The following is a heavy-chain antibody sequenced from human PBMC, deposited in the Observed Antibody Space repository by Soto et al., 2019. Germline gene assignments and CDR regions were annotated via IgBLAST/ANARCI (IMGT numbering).Heavy chain of an antibody. Sequence: GGSLRLSCAASGFTFSDYYMSWIRQAPGKGLEWVSYISPSGTTIYYADSVKGRFTISRDNAKNSLYLQMNSPRAEDTAVYYCARDRYDYVWGSYPEIDYWGQGTLVTVSS. CDR2: ISPSGTTI. CDR3: ARDRYDYVWGSYPEIDY. J-gene: IGHJ4*02. V-gene: IGHV3-11*01. CDR1: GFTFSDYY. D-gene: IGHD3-16*02.